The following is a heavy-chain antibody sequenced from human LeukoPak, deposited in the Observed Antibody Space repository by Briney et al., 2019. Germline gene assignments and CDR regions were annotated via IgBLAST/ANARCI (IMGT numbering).Heavy chain of an antibody. Sequence: EGSLRLSCAASGFTFSNYAMNWVRQAPGKGLEWVALIWYDGSNKYYADSVKGRFTISRDNSKNTLSLQMNSLRAEDTAVYYCARELGGTMVRGVIMGYWGQGTLVTVSS. CDR2: IWYDGSNK. V-gene: IGHV3-33*08. J-gene: IGHJ4*02. CDR1: GFTFSNYA. D-gene: IGHD3-10*01. CDR3: ARELGGTMVRGVIMGY.